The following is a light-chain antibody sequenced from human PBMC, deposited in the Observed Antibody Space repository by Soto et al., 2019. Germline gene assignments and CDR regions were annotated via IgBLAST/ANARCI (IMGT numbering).Light chain of an antibody. J-gene: IGKJ4*01. CDR2: GAS. CDR1: QSVSSN. V-gene: IGKV3D-15*01. Sequence: EIVMTQSPATLSVSPGERATLSCRASQSVSSNLAWYQQKPGQAPRLLIYGASSRATGIPDRFSGSGSGTEFTLIISSLQSEDVALYYCQQYNNWPLTFGGGTKVDNK. CDR3: QQYNNWPLT.